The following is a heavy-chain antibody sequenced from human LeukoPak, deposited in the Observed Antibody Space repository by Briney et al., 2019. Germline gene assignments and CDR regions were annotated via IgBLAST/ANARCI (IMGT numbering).Heavy chain of an antibody. D-gene: IGHD6-19*01. CDR1: GGTFSSYA. CDR3: ARAEAVAGNLYFDY. J-gene: IGHJ4*02. V-gene: IGHV1-69*04. Sequence: ASVKVSCKASGGTFSSYAISWVRQSPGQGLEWMGRIIPILGIANYAQKFQGRVTITADKSTSTAYMELSSLRSEDTAVYYCARAEAVAGNLYFDYWGQGTLVTVSS. CDR2: IIPILGIA.